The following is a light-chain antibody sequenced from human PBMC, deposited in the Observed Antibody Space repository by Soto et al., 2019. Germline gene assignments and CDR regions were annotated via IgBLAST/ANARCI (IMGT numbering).Light chain of an antibody. Sequence: DIQMTQSPSSLSVSVGDRVTITCRASQGINNYLIWYQQKPGKAPELLIYDAFSLQTGVPSRFSGGASGTDFSLTISSLQPEDVATYYCQQYDTLPPTFGQGTKLEI. J-gene: IGKJ2*01. V-gene: IGKV1-33*01. CDR1: QGINNY. CDR2: DAF. CDR3: QQYDTLPPT.